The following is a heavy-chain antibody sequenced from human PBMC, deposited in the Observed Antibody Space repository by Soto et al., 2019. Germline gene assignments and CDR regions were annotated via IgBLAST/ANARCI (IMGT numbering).Heavy chain of an antibody. CDR1: GFTFSSYA. D-gene: IGHD3-22*01. CDR2: ISGSGGST. CDR3: AREGLITMIVVVITGGEGYFDY. J-gene: IGHJ4*02. V-gene: IGHV3-23*01. Sequence: GGSLRLSCAASGFTFSSYAMSWVRQAPGKGLEWVSAISGSGGSTYYADSVRGRFTISRDNSKNTLYLQMNSLRAEDTAVYYCAREGLITMIVVVITGGEGYFDYWGQVPLVTFSS.